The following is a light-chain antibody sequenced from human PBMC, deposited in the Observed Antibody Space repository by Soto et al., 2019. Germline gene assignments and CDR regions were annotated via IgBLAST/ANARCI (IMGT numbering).Light chain of an antibody. J-gene: IGKJ3*01. V-gene: IGKV1-33*01. CDR1: QDISNY. Sequence: DIPMTQSPSSLSASVGDRVTITCQASQDISNYLNWYQQKPGKAPKLLIYDASNLETGVPSRFSGSRSGTDFTFTISSLQPEDIATYYCQQYDNLPITFGPGTKVDIK. CDR2: DAS. CDR3: QQYDNLPIT.